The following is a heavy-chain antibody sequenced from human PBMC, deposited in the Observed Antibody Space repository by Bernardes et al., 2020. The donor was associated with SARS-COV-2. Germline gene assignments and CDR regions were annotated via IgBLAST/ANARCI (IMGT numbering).Heavy chain of an antibody. V-gene: IGHV4-61*08. CDR2: VSSSGSF. D-gene: IGHD2-8*02. CDR1: GASLTSDDYY. CDR3: ARAPRTAWSRPFDY. Sequence: SETLSLTCNVSGASLTSDDYYWSWIRPPPGKPLEWIASVSSSGSFSQIPFRMGRVTISVDTSKNQFSLILMSVTAADTAVYYCARAPRTAWSRPFDYWGQGTLVTVSA. J-gene: IGHJ4*02.